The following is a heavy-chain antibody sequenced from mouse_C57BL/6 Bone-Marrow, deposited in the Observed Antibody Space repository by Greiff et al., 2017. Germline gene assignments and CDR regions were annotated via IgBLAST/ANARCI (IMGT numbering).Heavy chain of an antibody. CDR2: ISSGGSYT. CDR1: GFTFSSYG. V-gene: IGHV5-6*02. Sequence: EVMLVESGGDLVKPGGSLKLSCAASGFTFSSYGMSWVRQTPDKRLEWVATISSGGSYTYYPDSVKGRFTISRDNAKNTLYLQMSSLKSEDTAMYYCASRYYYGSRGWFAYWGQGTLVTVSA. D-gene: IGHD1-1*01. J-gene: IGHJ3*01. CDR3: ASRYYYGSRGWFAY.